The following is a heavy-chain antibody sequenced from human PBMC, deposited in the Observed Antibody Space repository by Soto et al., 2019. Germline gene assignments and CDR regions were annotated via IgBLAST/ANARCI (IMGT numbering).Heavy chain of an antibody. Sequence: GGSLRLSCTASGVPFGDYAMSWFRQAPGKGLEWVGFIRSKAYGGTTEYAASVKGRFTISRDDSKSIAYLQMNSLKTEDTAVYYCTRDLLWFGELPLYYMDVWGKGTTVTVSS. CDR2: IRSKAYGGTT. V-gene: IGHV3-49*03. D-gene: IGHD3-10*01. CDR1: GVPFGDYA. CDR3: TRDLLWFGELPLYYMDV. J-gene: IGHJ6*03.